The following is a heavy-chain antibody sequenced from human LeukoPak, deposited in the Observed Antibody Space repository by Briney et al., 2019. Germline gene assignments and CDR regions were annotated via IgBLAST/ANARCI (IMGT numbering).Heavy chain of an antibody. CDR2: IVGSGGNM. J-gene: IGHJ4*02. CDR1: GFSFSSYA. V-gene: IGHV3-23*01. D-gene: IGHD2-2*01. Sequence: GGSLRLSXAASGFSFSSYAMSWVGQAPGKGLEWVSAIVGSGGNMYYADSVKGRFTISRDNFKSTLYLQMNSLRAEDTAVYYCAKGLTWDSTSCSDWGQGTLVTVSS. CDR3: AKGLTWDSTSCSD.